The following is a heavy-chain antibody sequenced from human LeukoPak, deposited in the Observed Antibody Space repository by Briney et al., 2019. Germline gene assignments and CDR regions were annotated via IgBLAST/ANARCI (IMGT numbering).Heavy chain of an antibody. Sequence: SETLSLTCTVSGGSISSGGYYWSWIRQHPGKGPEWIGYIYYSGSTYYNPSLKSRVTISVDTSKNQFSLKLSSVTAADTAVYYCAAHDYGGNSGWGQGTLVTVSS. V-gene: IGHV4-31*03. CDR1: GGSISSGGYY. CDR2: IYYSGST. D-gene: IGHD4-23*01. J-gene: IGHJ4*02. CDR3: AAHDYGGNSG.